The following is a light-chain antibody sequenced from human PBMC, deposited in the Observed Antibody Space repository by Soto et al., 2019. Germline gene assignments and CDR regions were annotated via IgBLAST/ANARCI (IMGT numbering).Light chain of an antibody. V-gene: IGLV2-14*03. CDR3: NSYTSSNTYV. Sequence: QSALTKPASVSGSPGQSITISCTGSSSDVGGYNYVSWYQQHPGKAPKLMICDVSNRPSGVSDRFSGSKSGNTASLTISGLQAEDEADYYCNSYTSSNTYVFGTGTKLTVL. CDR2: DVS. CDR1: SSDVGGYNY. J-gene: IGLJ1*01.